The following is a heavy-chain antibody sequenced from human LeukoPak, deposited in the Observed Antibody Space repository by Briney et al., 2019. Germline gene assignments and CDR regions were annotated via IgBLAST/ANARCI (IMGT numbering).Heavy chain of an antibody. CDR2: INPSGGST. V-gene: IGHV1-46*01. CDR3: ARRMAVAGTTLGFDY. D-gene: IGHD6-19*01. Sequence: GASVKVSCKASGYTFTSYYMHWVRQAPGQGLEWMGIINPSGGSTSYAQTFQGRVTMTRDTSTSTVYMELSSLRSEDTAVYYCARRMAVAGTTLGFDYWGQGTLVTVSS. CDR1: GYTFTSYY. J-gene: IGHJ4*02.